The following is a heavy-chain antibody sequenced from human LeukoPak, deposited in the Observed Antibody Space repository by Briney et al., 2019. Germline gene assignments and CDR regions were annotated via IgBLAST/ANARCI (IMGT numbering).Heavy chain of an antibody. D-gene: IGHD6-19*01. V-gene: IGHV3-53*01. CDR2: IYSGGAT. CDR3: SKLKGWYGEGYFDY. J-gene: IGHJ4*02. Sequence: GGSLRLSCAASGFTVSSNYMSWVRQPAGKGLNWVSVIYSGGATFYADSVKGRFTISRDNSKNTLYLQMNSLRADDTAVYYCSKLKGWYGEGYFDYWGQGTLVTVSS. CDR1: GFTVSSNY.